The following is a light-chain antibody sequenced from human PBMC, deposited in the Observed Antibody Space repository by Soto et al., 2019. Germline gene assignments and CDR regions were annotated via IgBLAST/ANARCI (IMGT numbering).Light chain of an antibody. CDR3: QVWDSSSDHVV. V-gene: IGLV3-21*04. CDR1: NIGSKS. J-gene: IGLJ2*01. CDR2: YDS. Sequence: SYELTQPPSVSVAPGKTARITCGGNNIGSKSVHWYQQKPGQAPVLVIYYDSXXXXXIPERFSGSNSGNTATLTISRVEAXXXXXXXCQVWDSSSDHVVFGGGTKLTVL.